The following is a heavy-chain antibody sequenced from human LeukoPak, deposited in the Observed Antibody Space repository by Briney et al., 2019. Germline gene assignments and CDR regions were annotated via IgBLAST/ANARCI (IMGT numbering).Heavy chain of an antibody. D-gene: IGHD3-3*01. J-gene: IGHJ3*02. CDR2: IKQDGSEK. Sequence: PGGSLRLSCAASGFTFSDYWMNWVRQAPGKGLEWVANIKQDGSEKYYVDSVKGRFTISRDNAKNSLYLQMNSLRAEDTAVFYCARVYYDFWSGSRRDAFDIWGQGTMVTVSS. V-gene: IGHV3-7*01. CDR3: ARVYYDFWSGSRRDAFDI. CDR1: GFTFSDYW.